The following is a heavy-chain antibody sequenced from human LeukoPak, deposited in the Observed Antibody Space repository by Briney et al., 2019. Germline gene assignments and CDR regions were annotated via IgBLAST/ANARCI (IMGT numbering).Heavy chain of an antibody. D-gene: IGHD6-6*01. Sequence: SETLSLTCTVSGSSMSSHYWTWMRQDPGTGLEWIGNIYHTGSTSYNPALESRGTISLDTSNNQFYLKLTSVTAADTAVYYCAKEGGPARPGLDSYGQGTLVTVSS. V-gene: IGHV4-59*11. J-gene: IGHJ4*02. CDR3: AKEGGPARPGLDS. CDR2: IYHTGST. CDR1: GSSMSSHY.